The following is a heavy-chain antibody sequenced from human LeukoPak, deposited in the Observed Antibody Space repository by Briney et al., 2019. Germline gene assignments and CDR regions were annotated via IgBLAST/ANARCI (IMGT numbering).Heavy chain of an antibody. Sequence: ASVKVSCKASGYTFTSYGISWVRQAPGQGLEWMGWINPNSGGTNYAQKFQGRVTMTRDTSISTAYMELSRLRSDDTAVYYCARDVQGHFDYWGQGTLVTVSS. J-gene: IGHJ4*02. CDR3: ARDVQGHFDY. V-gene: IGHV1-2*02. CDR1: GYTFTSYG. CDR2: INPNSGGT.